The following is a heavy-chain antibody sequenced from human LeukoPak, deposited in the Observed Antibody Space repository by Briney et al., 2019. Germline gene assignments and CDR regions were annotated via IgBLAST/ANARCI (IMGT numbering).Heavy chain of an antibody. CDR3: ARISYSGSSFDY. J-gene: IGHJ4*02. D-gene: IGHD1-26*01. Sequence: GGSLRLSCAPSGFIFSSSAMSWVRQATGKGLEWVSSISDTGGITYYVDSVKGRFTCSRDNSRNTLYLQMNSLRVEDTAVYYCARISYSGSSFDYWGQGTLVTVSS. CDR2: ISDTGGIT. V-gene: IGHV3-23*01. CDR1: GFIFSSSA.